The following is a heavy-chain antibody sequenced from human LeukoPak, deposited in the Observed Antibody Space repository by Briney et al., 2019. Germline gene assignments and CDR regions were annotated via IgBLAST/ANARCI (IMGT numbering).Heavy chain of an antibody. CDR1: GYTFTAYG. Sequence: GASVKVSCKASGYTFTAYGISWVRQAPGQGLEWMGWISASNGNTNYAQKVQGRVTMTRDTSTSTAYMELRSLRYDDTAVYYCWRDDGPFGGVRSDHWGQGTLVTVSS. CDR3: WRDDGPFGGVRSDH. V-gene: IGHV1-18*01. CDR2: ISASNGNT. D-gene: IGHD3-16*01. J-gene: IGHJ4*02.